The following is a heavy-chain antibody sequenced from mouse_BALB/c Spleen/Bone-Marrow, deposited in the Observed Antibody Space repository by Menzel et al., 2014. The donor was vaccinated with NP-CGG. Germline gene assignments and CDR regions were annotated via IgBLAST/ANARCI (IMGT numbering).Heavy chain of an antibody. CDR1: GYTFTSYW. D-gene: IGHD2-3*01. V-gene: IGHV1-7*01. Sequence: VQLVESGAELAKPGASVKMSCKASGYTFTSYWMHWVKQRPGQGLEWIGYINPSTGYTEYNQKFKDKATLTADKSSSTAFMQLSSLTSEDSAVYYCARHGYYGFAYWGQGTLVTVSA. CDR3: ARHGYYGFAY. CDR2: INPSTGYT. J-gene: IGHJ3*01.